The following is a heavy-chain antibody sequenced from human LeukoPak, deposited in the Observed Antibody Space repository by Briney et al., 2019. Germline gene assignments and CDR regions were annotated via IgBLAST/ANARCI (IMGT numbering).Heavy chain of an antibody. CDR3: ARDLNGSGWYDY. J-gene: IGHJ4*02. CDR2: INPSGGST. V-gene: IGHV1-46*01. Sequence: GASVKVSCKASGYTFTSYYMHWVRQAPGQGLEWMGIINPSGGSTSYAQKFQGRVTMTRDTSTSTVYMELSRLRSDDTAVYYCARDLNGSGWYDYWGQGTLVTVSS. D-gene: IGHD6-19*01. CDR1: GYTFTSYY.